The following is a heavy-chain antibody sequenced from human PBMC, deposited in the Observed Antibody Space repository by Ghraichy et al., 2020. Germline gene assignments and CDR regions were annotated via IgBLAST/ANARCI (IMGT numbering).Heavy chain of an antibody. V-gene: IGHV3-7*01. J-gene: IGHJ4*02. CDR2: IKSDGSDS. D-gene: IGHD4-17*01. CDR1: GFNFARHW. Sequence: ESLNISCAASGFNFARHWMSWVRQVPGKGLEWVASIKSDGSDSFYVDSVRGRFTISRDNAENSVSLEMTSLRAEDTAIYYCARDPYGDYKYGGTDYWGRGTLVSVSS. CDR3: ARDPYGDYKYGGTDY.